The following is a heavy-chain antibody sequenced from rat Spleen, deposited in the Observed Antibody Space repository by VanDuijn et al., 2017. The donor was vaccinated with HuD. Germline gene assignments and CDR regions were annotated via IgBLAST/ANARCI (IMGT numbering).Heavy chain of an antibody. Sequence: EVQLVESGGGLVQPGRSLKLSCAASGFTFSDYNMAWVRQAPKKGLEWVATISYDGSSTYYRDSVKGRFTISRDNAKSTLYLQMDSLRSEDTATYYCALPRGDYWGQGVMVTVSS. CDR2: ISYDGSST. CDR3: ALPRGDY. D-gene: IGHD1-4*01. CDR1: GFTFSDYN. V-gene: IGHV5-7*01. J-gene: IGHJ2*01.